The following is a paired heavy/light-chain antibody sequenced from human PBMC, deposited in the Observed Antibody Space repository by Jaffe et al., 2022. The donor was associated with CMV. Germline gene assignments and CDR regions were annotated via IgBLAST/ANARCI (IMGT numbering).Light chain of an antibody. Sequence: EMVLTQSPGTLSLSPGERATLSCRASQRLRDTYLAWYQQKPGQAPRLLIYGASNRATGIPDRFSGSGSGTDFTLTVSRLEPEDFAVYYCLQYDKSMWTFGQGTKVEIK. J-gene: IGKJ1*01. V-gene: IGKV3-20*01. CDR3: LQYDKSMWT. CDR1: QRLRDTY. CDR2: GAS.
Heavy chain of an antibody. CDR3: ARGEYDYWNDYRVYLDY. D-gene: IGHD3-3*01. CDR2: IKRDGSDK. J-gene: IGHJ4*02. CDR1: GFTFNVYW. V-gene: IGHV3-7*04. Sequence: EVQLVESGGGLVHPGGSLTLSCAASGFTFNVYWMHWVRQAPGKGLEWVATIKRDGSDKYYVESVKGRFTISRDNAKNAVFLQMNSLRGDDTAVYYCARGEYDYWNDYRVYLDYWGQGSLVTVSS.